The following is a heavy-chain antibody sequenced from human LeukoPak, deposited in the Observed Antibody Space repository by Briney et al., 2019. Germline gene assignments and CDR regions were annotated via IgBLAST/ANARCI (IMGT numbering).Heavy chain of an antibody. D-gene: IGHD3-3*01. CDR1: GGSISSGGYS. J-gene: IGHJ3*02. Sequence: NPSQTLSLTCAVSGGSISSGGYSWSWIRQPLGKGLEWIGYIYHSGSTYYNPSLKSRVTISVDRSKNQFSLKLSSVTAADTAVYYCARATVDYDFWSGYPDAFDIWGQGTMVTVSS. V-gene: IGHV4-30-2*01. CDR2: IYHSGST. CDR3: ARATVDYDFWSGYPDAFDI.